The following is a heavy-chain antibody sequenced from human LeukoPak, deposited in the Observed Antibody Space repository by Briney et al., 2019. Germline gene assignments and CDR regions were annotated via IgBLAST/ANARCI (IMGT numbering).Heavy chain of an antibody. D-gene: IGHD4-23*01. CDR2: ISYDGSTK. J-gene: IGHJ4*02. Sequence: PGRSLRLSCAASGFTFSRFVMHWVRQAPGKGLEWVAVISYDGSTKYYADSVKGRFTISRDNSKNTLYLQMNSLTVHDTAVYYCATSLRPGGGNSFLLDYWGQGILVTVSS. V-gene: IGHV3-30*03. CDR1: GFTFSRFV. CDR3: ATSLRPGGGNSFLLDY.